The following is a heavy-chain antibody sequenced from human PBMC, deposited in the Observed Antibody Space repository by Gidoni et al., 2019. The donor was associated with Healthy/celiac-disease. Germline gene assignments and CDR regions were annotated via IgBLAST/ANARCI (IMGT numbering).Heavy chain of an antibody. CDR3: ARGGFYYDSSGYLYYFDY. J-gene: IGHJ4*02. Sequence: QVQLVESGGGVVQPGRSLRLSCAASGFTFSSYGMHWVRQAPGKGLEWVAVIWYDGSNKYYADSVKGRFTISRDNSKNTLYLQMNSLRAEDTAVYYCARGGFYYDSSGYLYYFDYWGQGTLVTVSS. CDR2: IWYDGSNK. CDR1: GFTFSSYG. V-gene: IGHV3-33*01. D-gene: IGHD3-22*01.